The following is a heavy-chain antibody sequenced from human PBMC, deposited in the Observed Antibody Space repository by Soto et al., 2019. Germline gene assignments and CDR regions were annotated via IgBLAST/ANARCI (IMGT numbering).Heavy chain of an antibody. J-gene: IGHJ4*02. D-gene: IGHD3-10*01. CDR1: GGSISSYY. CDR2: IYYSGST. CDR3: GRSMVGGVIKISPSFAY. Sequence: SETLSLTCTVSGGSISSYYWSWIRQPPGKGLEWIGYIYYSGSTNYNPSLKSRVTISVDTSKNQFSLKLSSVTAADTAVYYCGRSMVGGVIKISPSFAYWGKGTLVPVSP. V-gene: IGHV4-59*08.